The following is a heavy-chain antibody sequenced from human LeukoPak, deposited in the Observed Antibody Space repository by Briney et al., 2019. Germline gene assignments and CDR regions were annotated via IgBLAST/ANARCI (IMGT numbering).Heavy chain of an antibody. Sequence: ASVKVSCKASGYSFTRYGISWVRQAPGQGLEWMGGIIPIFGTANYAQKFQGRVTITADESTSTAYMELSSLRSEDTAVYYCAGYCSSTSCPEYYFDYWGQGTLVTVSS. CDR3: AGYCSSTSCPEYYFDY. V-gene: IGHV1-69*13. D-gene: IGHD2-2*01. CDR2: IIPIFGTA. CDR1: GYSFTRYG. J-gene: IGHJ4*02.